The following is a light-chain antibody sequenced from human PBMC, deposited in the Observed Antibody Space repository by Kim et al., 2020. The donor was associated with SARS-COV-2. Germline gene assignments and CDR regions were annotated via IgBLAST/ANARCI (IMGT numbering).Light chain of an antibody. J-gene: IGLJ3*02. CDR1: SSNFGAGYA. V-gene: IGLV1-40*01. CDR2: GNN. CDR3: QSYDSSLSGVV. Sequence: QSVLTQPPSVSGAPGQRVTISCTGSSSNFGAGYAVHWYQQLPGTAPKLLIYGNNNRPSGVPDRFSGSKSGTSASLAITGLQAEDEADYFCQSYDSSLSGVVFGGGTKLAVL.